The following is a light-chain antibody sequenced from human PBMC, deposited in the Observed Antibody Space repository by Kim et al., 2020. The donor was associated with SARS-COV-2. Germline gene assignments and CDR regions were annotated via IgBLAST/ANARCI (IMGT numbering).Light chain of an antibody. V-gene: IGLV3-1*01. Sequence: SYELTQPPSVSVSPGQTASITCSGDKLGDKYACRYHQKPGQSPVLVIYQDSKRPSGNPERFSGSNSGNTATLTISGTQAMDEADYYCQAWDSSTADVFGT. CDR1: KLGDKY. CDR2: QDS. J-gene: IGLJ1*01. CDR3: QAWDSSTADV.